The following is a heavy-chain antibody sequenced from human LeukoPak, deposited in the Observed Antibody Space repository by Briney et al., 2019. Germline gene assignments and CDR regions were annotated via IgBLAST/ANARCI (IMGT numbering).Heavy chain of an antibody. J-gene: IGHJ4*02. D-gene: IGHD6-13*01. CDR1: GGSINRYY. Sequence: PSETLSLTCTVSGGSINRYYWTWIRQPAGKGLEWIGRIHSGGTTNYKPSLESRVTISVDTSKNQFSLKLSSVTAADTAVYYCARAAAGDFDYWGQGTLVTVSS. CDR2: IHSGGTT. V-gene: IGHV4-4*07. CDR3: ARAAAGDFDY.